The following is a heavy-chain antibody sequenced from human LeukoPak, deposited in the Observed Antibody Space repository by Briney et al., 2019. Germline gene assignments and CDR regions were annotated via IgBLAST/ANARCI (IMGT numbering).Heavy chain of an antibody. D-gene: IGHD3-22*01. CDR2: TSYDGSNK. V-gene: IGHV3-30*18. CDR1: GFTFSSYE. J-gene: IGHJ3*02. Sequence: GGSLRLSCAASGFTFSSYEMNWVRQAPGKGLEWVAVTSYDGSNKYYADSVKGRFTISRDNSKNTLYLQMNSLRAEDTAVYYCAKDQSRYYDEWGAFDIWGQGTMVTVSS. CDR3: AKDQSRYYDEWGAFDI.